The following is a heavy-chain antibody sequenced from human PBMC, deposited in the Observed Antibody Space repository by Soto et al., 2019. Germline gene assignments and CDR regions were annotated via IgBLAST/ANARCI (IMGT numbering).Heavy chain of an antibody. CDR3: ARDLGTSRVPFYIDN. J-gene: IGHJ4*02. V-gene: IGHV1-18*04. CDR1: GYVFTTYG. CDR2: LSGSNGNT. D-gene: IGHD3-16*01. Sequence: ASVKVSCKASGYVFTTYGIGWVRQAPGQGLEWVAWLSGSNGNTDYGKKFQGRVNVTTETSMSTVYLEVRSLRFDDTAVYYCARDLGTSRVPFYIDNGGPGTLVTVSS.